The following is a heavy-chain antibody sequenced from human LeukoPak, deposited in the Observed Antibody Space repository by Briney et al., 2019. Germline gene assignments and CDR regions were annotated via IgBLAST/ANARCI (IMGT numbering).Heavy chain of an antibody. CDR1: GGSISSYY. CDR2: IYYSGST. V-gene: IGHV4-59*01. D-gene: IGHD3-22*01. CDR3: ARVLVVVIPDYYYYMDV. Sequence: PSETLSLTCTVSGGSISSYYWSWIRQPAGKGLEWIGYIYYSGSTNHNPSLKSRVTIAVDTSKNQFSLKLSSVTAADTAVYYCARVLVVVIPDYYYYMDVWGKGTTVTVSS. J-gene: IGHJ6*03.